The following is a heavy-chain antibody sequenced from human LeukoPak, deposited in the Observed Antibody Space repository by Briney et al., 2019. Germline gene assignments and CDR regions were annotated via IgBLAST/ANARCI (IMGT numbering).Heavy chain of an antibody. V-gene: IGHV1-46*01. J-gene: IGHJ5*02. D-gene: IGHD1-1*01. CDR3: ARAPQLERRSPYNWFDP. Sequence: ASVKVSCKASGYTFTSYYMHWVRQAPGQGLEWMGIINPSGGSTSYAQKFQGRVTITRDTSASTAYMELSSLRSEDTAVYYCARAPQLERRSPYNWFDPWGQGTLVTVSS. CDR1: GYTFTSYY. CDR2: INPSGGST.